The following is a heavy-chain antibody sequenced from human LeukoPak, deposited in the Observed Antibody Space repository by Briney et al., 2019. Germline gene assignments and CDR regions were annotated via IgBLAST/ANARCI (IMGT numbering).Heavy chain of an antibody. D-gene: IGHD1-20*01. V-gene: IGHV3-23*01. CDR2: ISGSGGGA. CDR1: GFTFSSYA. Sequence: GGSLRLSCAASGFTFSSYAKSWVRQAPGERLEWVSSISGSGGGAYYANTVKGRYFIFRANSKNTMFVQMNSLRAEDTAVYYCAKDFVTGTIPFDYWGQGTLVTVSS. CDR3: AKDFVTGTIPFDY. J-gene: IGHJ4*02.